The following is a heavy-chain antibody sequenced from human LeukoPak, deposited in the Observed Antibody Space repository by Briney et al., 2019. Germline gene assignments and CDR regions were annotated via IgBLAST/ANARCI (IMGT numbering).Heavy chain of an antibody. CDR1: GGFISSYY. J-gene: IGHJ3*02. Sequence: SETLSLTCTVSGGFISSYYWSWIRQPAGKGLEWIGRIYTSGNTKYNPSLKSRVTMSVDTSKNQFSLKLSSVTAADTAVYYCVRDRVVTDSDAFDIWGQGIMVTVSS. D-gene: IGHD3-22*01. V-gene: IGHV4-4*07. CDR3: VRDRVVTDSDAFDI. CDR2: IYTSGNT.